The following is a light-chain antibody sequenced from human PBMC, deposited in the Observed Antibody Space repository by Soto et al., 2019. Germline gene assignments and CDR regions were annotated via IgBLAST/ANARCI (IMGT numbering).Light chain of an antibody. CDR2: KAS. Sequence: DIQMTQSPSTLSASVGDRVTITCRASQSISTWLAWYQQKPGKAPKLLIYKASSLESGVPSRFSGSGSGTEFTLTISSLQHDDFAAYYCQHYNSYSETFGQGTKVEIK. CDR3: QHYNSYSET. J-gene: IGKJ1*01. CDR1: QSISTW. V-gene: IGKV1-5*03.